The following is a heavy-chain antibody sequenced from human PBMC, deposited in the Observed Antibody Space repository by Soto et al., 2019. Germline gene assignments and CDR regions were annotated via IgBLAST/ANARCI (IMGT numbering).Heavy chain of an antibody. V-gene: IGHV3-72*01. D-gene: IGHD3-10*01. CDR1: GFTFSDHY. CDR3: ARTRGGDGDFDY. CDR2: SRNRANSYTT. J-gene: IGHJ4*02. Sequence: EVQLVESGGGLVQPGGSLRLSCAASGFTFSDHYMDWLRQAPGKGLEWVGRSRNRANSYTTEYAASVEGRFTISRDDSKSSLYLQMNSLKTEDTAVYYCARTRGGDGDFDYWGQGTLVTVSS.